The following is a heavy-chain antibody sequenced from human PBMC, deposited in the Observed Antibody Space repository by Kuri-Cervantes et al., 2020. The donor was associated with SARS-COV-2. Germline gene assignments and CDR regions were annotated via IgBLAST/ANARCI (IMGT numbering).Heavy chain of an antibody. CDR3: ARVPRFCTNGVCYAFDI. J-gene: IGHJ3*02. CDR1: GGSISGYY. Sequence: ESLKISCTVSGGSISGYYWSWIRQPPGKGLEWIGYIYYSGSTNYNPSLKSRVTISVDTSKNQFSLKLSSVTAADTAVYYCARVPRFCTNGVCYAFDIWGQGTMVTVSS. CDR2: IYYSGST. V-gene: IGHV4-59*12. D-gene: IGHD2-8*01.